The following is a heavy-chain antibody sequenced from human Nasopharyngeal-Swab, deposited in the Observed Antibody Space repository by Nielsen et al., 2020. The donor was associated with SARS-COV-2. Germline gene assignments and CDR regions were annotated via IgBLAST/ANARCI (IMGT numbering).Heavy chain of an antibody. V-gene: IGHV4-30-4*01. Sequence: WIRQPPGKGLEWVGYIFYSGSTYYNPSLKSRVTISVDTYKNQFSLKLSSVTAAATAVYYCARYSLWLPVNWFDPWGQGTLVTVSS. CDR2: IFYSGST. CDR3: ARYSLWLPVNWFDP. J-gene: IGHJ5*02. D-gene: IGHD5-18*01.